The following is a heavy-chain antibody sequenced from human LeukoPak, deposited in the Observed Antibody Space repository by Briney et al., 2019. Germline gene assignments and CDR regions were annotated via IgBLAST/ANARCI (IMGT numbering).Heavy chain of an antibody. V-gene: IGHV3-23*01. D-gene: IGHD2-21*01. Sequence: PGGSLRLSCAASGFTFSNYAMNWVRQAPGKGLEWVSVVGGGETYYTDSVRGRFTISRDNAKNTVSLEMNSLRPEDTAIYYCAKDSWSGNGIYDPFDIWGQGTMVTVSS. CDR3: AKDSWSGNGIYDPFDI. CDR1: GFTFSNYA. J-gene: IGHJ3*02. CDR2: VGGGET.